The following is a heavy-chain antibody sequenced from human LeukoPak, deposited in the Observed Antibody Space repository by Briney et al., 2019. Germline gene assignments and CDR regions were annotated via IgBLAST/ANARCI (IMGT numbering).Heavy chain of an antibody. CDR1: GGTFSSYA. D-gene: IGHD3-22*01. V-gene: IGHV1-2*02. CDR3: ASEKIYYDSSGYLHPYYFDY. CDR2: INPNSGGT. Sequence: GASVKVSCKASGGTFSSYAISWVRQAPGQGLEWMGWINPNSGGTNYAQKFQGRVTMTRDTSISTAYMELSRLRSDDTAVYYCASEKIYYDSSGYLHPYYFDYWGQGTLVTVSS. J-gene: IGHJ4*02.